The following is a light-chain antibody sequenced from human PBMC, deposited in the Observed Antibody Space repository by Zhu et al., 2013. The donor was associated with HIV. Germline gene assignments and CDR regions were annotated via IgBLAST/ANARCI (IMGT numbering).Light chain of an antibody. J-gene: IGLJ2*01. CDR1: SSDVGGYNY. Sequence: QSALIQPASVSGSPGQSITISCSGTSSDVGGYNYVSWYQQHPGKAPKLMIFEVSSRPSGVSSRFSGSKSGNTASLTISGLQAEDEADYYCCSYIGSTNVVFGGGTKLTVL. CDR2: EVS. CDR3: CSYIGSTNVV. V-gene: IGLV2-14*01.